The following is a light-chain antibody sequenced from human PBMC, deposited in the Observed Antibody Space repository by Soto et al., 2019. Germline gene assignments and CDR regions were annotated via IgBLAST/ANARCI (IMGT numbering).Light chain of an antibody. Sequence: EIVLTPSPATLSLSPVERATLSCRASQSVRTYLAWYQVKPGQAPRLLIYDASSRATGIPDRFSGGGSGTDFTLTISRLEPEDFAVYYCQQFSSYPLTFGGGTRLEIK. V-gene: IGKV3-20*01. CDR3: QQFSSYPLT. J-gene: IGKJ5*01. CDR2: DAS. CDR1: QSVRTY.